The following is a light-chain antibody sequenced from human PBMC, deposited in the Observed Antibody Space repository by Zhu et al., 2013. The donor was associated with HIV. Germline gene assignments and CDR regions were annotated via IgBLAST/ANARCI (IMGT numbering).Light chain of an antibody. Sequence: DIVMTQSPDSLAVSLGERATINCRSSQSILYRSNNKNYLAWYQQKPGQPPKLLIYWASTRESGVPDRFSGSGSGTDFTLTISSLQAEDVAVYYCQQYYDTLWTFGLGTKVEIK. CDR2: WAS. J-gene: IGKJ1*01. CDR1: QSILYRSNNKNY. CDR3: QQYYDTLWT. V-gene: IGKV4-1*01.